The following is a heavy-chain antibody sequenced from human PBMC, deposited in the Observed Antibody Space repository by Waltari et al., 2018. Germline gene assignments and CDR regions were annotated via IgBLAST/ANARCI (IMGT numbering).Heavy chain of an antibody. V-gene: IGHV4-4*07. CDR3: ARHRRLRNKYYYDLDV. D-gene: IGHD3-16*01. Sequence: QVHLQESGPGLVKPSETLSLTCIVAGGSISGYFWRWVRQPAGKGLEWIVRVFTSGSPNYNPSLKSRVTVSLDTAKNQFSLNLISLTAADTGVYYCARHRRLRNKYYYDLDVWGQGTTVSLSS. CDR2: VFTSGSP. CDR1: GGSISGYF. J-gene: IGHJ6*02.